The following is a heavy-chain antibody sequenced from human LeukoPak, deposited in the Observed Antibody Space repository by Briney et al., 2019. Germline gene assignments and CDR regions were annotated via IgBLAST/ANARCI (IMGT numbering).Heavy chain of an antibody. Sequence: SETLSLTCTVSGVSISSYYWSWIRQPPGKGLEWIGYIYYSGSTNYNPSLKSRVTISVDTPKNQFSLKLTSVTAADTAVYYCARGGYCGDDCFFYPWGQGTLVTVSS. V-gene: IGHV4-59*08. D-gene: IGHD2-21*02. CDR2: IYYSGST. CDR3: ARGGYCGDDCFFYP. CDR1: GVSISSYY. J-gene: IGHJ5*02.